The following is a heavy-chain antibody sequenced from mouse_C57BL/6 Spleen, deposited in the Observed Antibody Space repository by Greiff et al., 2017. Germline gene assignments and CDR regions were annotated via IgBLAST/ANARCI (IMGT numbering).Heavy chain of an antibody. V-gene: IGHV5-17*01. D-gene: IGHD2-5*01. Sequence: EVKLVESGGGLVKPGGSLKLSCAASGFTFSDYGMHWVRQAPEKGLEWVAYISSGRSTIYYADPVQGRFTISRDNAKNTLFLQMTSLRSEDTAMYYCARTYSNYAAWFAYWGQGTLVTVSA. J-gene: IGHJ3*01. CDR2: ISSGRSTI. CDR1: GFTFSDYG. CDR3: ARTYSNYAAWFAY.